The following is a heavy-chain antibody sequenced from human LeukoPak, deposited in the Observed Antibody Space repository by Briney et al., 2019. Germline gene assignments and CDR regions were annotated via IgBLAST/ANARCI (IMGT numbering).Heavy chain of an antibody. CDR2: INPSGGST. D-gene: IGHD3-10*01. CDR1: GYTFTSYY. CDR3: ARDTGPYNWFDP. V-gene: IGHV1-46*01. J-gene: IGHJ5*02. Sequence: ASVKVSCKASGYTFTSYYMHWVRQAPGQGLEWMGIINPSGGSTSYAQKFQGRVTITADESTSTAYMELSSLRSEDTAVYYCARDTGPYNWFDPWGQGTLVTVSS.